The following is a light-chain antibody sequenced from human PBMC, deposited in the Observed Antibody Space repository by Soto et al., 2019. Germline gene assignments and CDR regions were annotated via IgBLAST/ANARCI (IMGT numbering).Light chain of an antibody. Sequence: DFQMTQPPSSLSASVGDRVTITCQASQDISNYLNWYQQKPATAPKVLIYDVSNLETGVPSRCSGSGSGTDFTFTILGLQPEDIATYYCQQYDNLPYTFGQGTNVDIK. J-gene: IGKJ2*01. V-gene: IGKV1-33*01. CDR2: DVS. CDR1: QDISNY. CDR3: QQYDNLPYT.